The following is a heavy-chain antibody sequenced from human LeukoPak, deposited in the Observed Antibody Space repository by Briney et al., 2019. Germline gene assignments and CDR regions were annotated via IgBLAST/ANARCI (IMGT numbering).Heavy chain of an antibody. CDR3: ARDRLVRGVIKSYFDY. CDR1: GYTFTGYY. CDR2: INPNSGGT. J-gene: IGHJ4*02. D-gene: IGHD3-10*01. V-gene: IGHV1-2*02. Sequence: ASVKVSCKASGYTFTGYYMHWVRQAPRQGLEWMGWINPNSGGTNYAQKFQGRVTMTRDTSISTAYMELSRLRSDDTAVYYCARDRLVRGVIKSYFDYWGQGTLVTVSS.